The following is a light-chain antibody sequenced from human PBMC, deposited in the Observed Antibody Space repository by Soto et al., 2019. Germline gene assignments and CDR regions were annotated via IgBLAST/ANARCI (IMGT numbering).Light chain of an antibody. V-gene: IGKV3-15*01. CDR2: GAS. Sequence: EIVMTQSPATLSVSPGERATLSCRASQSVSSNLAWYQQKPGQAPRLLIYGASTRATGIPARFSGSGSGTELPLTISSLQAEDFAIYFWQQYNNWPPDRTFGQGTKVEIK. CDR1: QSVSSN. J-gene: IGKJ1*01. CDR3: QQYNNWPPDRT.